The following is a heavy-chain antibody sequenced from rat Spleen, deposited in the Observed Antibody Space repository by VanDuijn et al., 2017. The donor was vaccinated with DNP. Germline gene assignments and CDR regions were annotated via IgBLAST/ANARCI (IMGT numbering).Heavy chain of an antibody. CDR1: GFTFSDYS. V-gene: IGHV5-25*01. CDR2: ISPSGGST. Sequence: EVQLVESGGGLVQPGRSLKLSCEASGFTFSDYSMAWVRQAPKKGLEWVASISPSGGSTYYPDSVKGRFTISRDNAKSTLYLQMDSLRSEDTATYSGARWAQTTYAMEAWGQGPSVTVSS. CDR3: ARWAQTTYAMEA. D-gene: IGHD1-10*01. J-gene: IGHJ4*01.